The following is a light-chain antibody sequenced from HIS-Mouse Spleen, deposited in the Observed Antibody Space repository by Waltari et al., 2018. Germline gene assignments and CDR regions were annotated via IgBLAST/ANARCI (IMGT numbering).Light chain of an antibody. CDR1: QSVLYSTNNKNY. V-gene: IGKV4-1*01. Sequence: DIVMTQSPDSLAVSLGERATIHRKSSQSVLYSTNNKNYLAWYKQKPGQPPKLLIYWASTRESGVPDRCSGSGSGTDFTLTISSLQAEDVAVYYCQQYYSTPYTFGQGTKLEIK. J-gene: IGKJ2*01. CDR2: WAS. CDR3: QQYYSTPYT.